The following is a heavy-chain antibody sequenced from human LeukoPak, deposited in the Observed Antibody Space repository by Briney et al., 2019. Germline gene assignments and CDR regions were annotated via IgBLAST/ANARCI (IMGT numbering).Heavy chain of an antibody. CDR2: ISYDGSNK. CDR3: AKQAPGSYYGGNAFDI. J-gene: IGHJ3*02. V-gene: IGHV3-30*18. D-gene: IGHD1-26*01. Sequence: PGGSLRLSCAASGFTFSSYGVHWVRQAPGKGLEWVAVISYDGSNKYYADSVKGRFTISRDNSKNTLYLQMNSLRAEDTAVYYCAKQAPGSYYGGNAFDIWGQGTMVTVSS. CDR1: GFTFSSYG.